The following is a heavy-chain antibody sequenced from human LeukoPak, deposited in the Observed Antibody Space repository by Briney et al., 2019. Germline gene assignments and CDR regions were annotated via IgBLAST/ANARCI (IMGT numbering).Heavy chain of an antibody. CDR2: IKSKTDGGTT. J-gene: IGHJ4*02. CDR1: GFTFSNAW. CDR3: TTVRIVAVPAAIPGNY. D-gene: IGHD2-2*02. Sequence: GGSLRLSCAASGFTFSNAWMSWVRQAPGKGLEWVGRIKSKTDGGTTDYAAPVKGRFTISRDDSKNTLYLQMNSLKTEDTAVYYCTTVRIVAVPAAIPGNYWGQGTLVTVSS. V-gene: IGHV3-15*01.